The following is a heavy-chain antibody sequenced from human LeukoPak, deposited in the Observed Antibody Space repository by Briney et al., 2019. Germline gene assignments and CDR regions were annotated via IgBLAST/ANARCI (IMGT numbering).Heavy chain of an antibody. J-gene: IGHJ4*02. V-gene: IGHV3-30-3*01. D-gene: IGHD6-19*01. Sequence: GGSLRLSCAASGFTFSSYAMHWVRQAPGKGLEWVAVISYDGSNKYYADSVKGRFTISRDNSKNTLYLQMNSLRAEDTAVYYCARTNSYSSGWYGYWGQGTLVTVSS. CDR1: GFTFSSYA. CDR2: ISYDGSNK. CDR3: ARTNSYSSGWYGY.